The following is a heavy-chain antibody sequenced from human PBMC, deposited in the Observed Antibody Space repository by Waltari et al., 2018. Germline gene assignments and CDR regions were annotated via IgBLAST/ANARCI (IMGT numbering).Heavy chain of an antibody. J-gene: IGHJ3*01. D-gene: IGHD1-20*01. Sequence: EVQLVESGGGLVQPGGSLRLSCAASGFNFSDHYMDWVRQAPGKGLEWVGRTRNKANSYTTEYAASVKGRFTVSRDESRDSLYLQMTSLKTEDTAVYYCARGYHSFDVWGQGTMVTVSS. CDR3: ARGYHSFDV. V-gene: IGHV3-72*01. CDR1: GFNFSDHY. CDR2: TRNKANSYTT.